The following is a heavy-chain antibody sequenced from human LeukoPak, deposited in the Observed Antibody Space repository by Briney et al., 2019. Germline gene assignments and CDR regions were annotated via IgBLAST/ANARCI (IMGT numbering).Heavy chain of an antibody. CDR2: IYSGGST. CDR3: ARANSVVRGVSPTPFDY. V-gene: IGHV3-66*01. D-gene: IGHD3-10*01. CDR1: GFTVSSNY. J-gene: IGHJ4*02. Sequence: GGSLRLSCAVSGFTVSSNYMSWVRQAPGKGLEWVSVIYSGGSTYYADSVKGRFTISRDNSKNTLYLQMNSLRAEDTAVYYCARANSVVRGVSPTPFDYWGQGTLVTVSS.